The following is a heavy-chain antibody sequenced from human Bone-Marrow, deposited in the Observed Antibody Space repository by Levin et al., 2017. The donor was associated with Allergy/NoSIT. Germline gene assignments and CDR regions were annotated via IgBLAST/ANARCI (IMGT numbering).Heavy chain of an antibody. CDR2: INHSGST. J-gene: IGHJ4*02. CDR1: GGSFSGYY. CDR3: ARRRIPLFHLYFFDY. D-gene: IGHD2/OR15-2a*01. V-gene: IGHV4-34*01. Sequence: GSLRLSCGVYGGSFSGYYWSWIRQPPGKGLEWIGEINHSGSTNYNPSLKSRVTISVDTSKNKFSLQLSSVTAADTAVYYCARRRIPLFHLYFFDYWGQGPLVTV.